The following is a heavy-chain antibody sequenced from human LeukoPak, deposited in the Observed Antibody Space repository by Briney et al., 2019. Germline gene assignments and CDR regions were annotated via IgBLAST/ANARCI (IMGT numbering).Heavy chain of an antibody. V-gene: IGHV3-30-3*01. Sequence: GGSLRLSCAASGFTFSSYAMHWVRQAPGKGLEWVAVISYDGSNKYYADSVKGRFTISRDNSKNTLYLQMNSLRAEDTAVYHCAKGNGDYVGSLGYWGQGTLVTVSS. CDR2: ISYDGSNK. D-gene: IGHD4-17*01. CDR3: AKGNGDYVGSLGY. J-gene: IGHJ4*02. CDR1: GFTFSSYA.